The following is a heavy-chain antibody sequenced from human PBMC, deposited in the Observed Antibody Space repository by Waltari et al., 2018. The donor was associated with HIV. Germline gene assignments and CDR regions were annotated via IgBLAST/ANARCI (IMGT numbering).Heavy chain of an antibody. J-gene: IGHJ6*02. CDR3: ARGGSSPYYFAMDV. Sequence: QAQLVQSGAEVKKPGASVKVSCKASGYTFNNYVIHWARQAPGQRPEWMGWSNSGNGDSKYSQDFQGRVTITRDTSASTVYMELSSLRSEDTGVYYCARGGSSPYYFAMDVWGQGTTVTVSS. V-gene: IGHV1-3*02. CDR1: GYTFNNYV. D-gene: IGHD6-6*01. CDR2: SNSGNGDS.